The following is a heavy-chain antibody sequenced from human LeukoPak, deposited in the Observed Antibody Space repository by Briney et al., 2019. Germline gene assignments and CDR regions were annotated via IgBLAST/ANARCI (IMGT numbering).Heavy chain of an antibody. V-gene: IGHV3-9*01. Sequence: SLRLSCAASGFTFDDYAMHWVRQAPGKGLEWVSGISWNSGSIGYADSVKGRFTISRDNAKNSLYLQMNSLRAEDTALYYCARQGDGYNYYFDYWGQGTLVTVSS. D-gene: IGHD5-24*01. CDR3: ARQGDGYNYYFDY. CDR1: GFTFDDYA. J-gene: IGHJ4*02. CDR2: ISWNSGSI.